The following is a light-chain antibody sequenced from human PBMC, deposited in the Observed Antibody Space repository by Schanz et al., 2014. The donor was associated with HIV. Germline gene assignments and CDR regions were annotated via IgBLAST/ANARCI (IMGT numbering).Light chain of an antibody. J-gene: IGLJ2*01. CDR2: EVT. CDR1: SSDVGVYNY. CDR3: NSYTSSGTEI. V-gene: IGLV2-8*01. Sequence: QSALTQPPSASGSLGQSVTISCTGTSSDVGVYNYPPWYQQHPGRAPKLMIYEVTKRPSGVPDRFSGSKSGITASLTISGLQADDEADYYCNSYTSSGTEIFGGGTKLTVL.